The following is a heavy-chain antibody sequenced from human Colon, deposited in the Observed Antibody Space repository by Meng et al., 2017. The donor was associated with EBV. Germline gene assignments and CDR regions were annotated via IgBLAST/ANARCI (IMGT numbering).Heavy chain of an antibody. J-gene: IGHJ4*02. Sequence: HLQLQESGPGQLKPSETLSLTCPVSGGSISSSSHYWDWIRQPPGKGLEWIGSVYYSGSTFYSPSLKSRVTISIDTSKNQFSLKLNSGTAADTAIYYCARRTFYFDNSGSGYFFDSWGQGTLVTVSS. CDR3: ARRTFYFDNSGSGYFFDS. CDR1: GGSISSSSHY. CDR2: VYYSGST. V-gene: IGHV4-39*07. D-gene: IGHD3-22*01.